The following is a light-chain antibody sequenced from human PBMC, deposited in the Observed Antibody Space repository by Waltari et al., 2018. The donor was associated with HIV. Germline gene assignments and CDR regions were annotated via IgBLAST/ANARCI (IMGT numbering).Light chain of an antibody. CDR2: QDN. J-gene: IGLJ2*01. CDR3: QAWDSNTAV. V-gene: IGLV3-1*01. CDR1: NLGATY. Sequence: SFELTQPPSVSVSPGQTASITCSGDNLGATYACWYQQKPGQSPLLVIYQDNKRPSGSPERFSGSNSGNTATLTISGAQAMDEADYYCQAWDSNTAVFGGGTKLTVL.